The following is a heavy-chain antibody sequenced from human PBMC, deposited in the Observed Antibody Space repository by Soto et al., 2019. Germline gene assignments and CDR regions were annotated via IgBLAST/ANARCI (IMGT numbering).Heavy chain of an antibody. CDR3: ARVRAYCGGDCYSSYYYYGMDV. CDR2: IYYSGST. CDR1: GGSISSYY. D-gene: IGHD2-21*02. V-gene: IGHV4-59*01. J-gene: IGHJ6*02. Sequence: KTSETLSLTCTVSGGSISSYYWSWIRQPPGKGLEWIGYIYYSGSTNYNPSLKSRVTISVDTSKNQFSLKLSSVTAADTAVYYCARVRAYCGGDCYSSYYYYGMDVWGQGTTVTVSS.